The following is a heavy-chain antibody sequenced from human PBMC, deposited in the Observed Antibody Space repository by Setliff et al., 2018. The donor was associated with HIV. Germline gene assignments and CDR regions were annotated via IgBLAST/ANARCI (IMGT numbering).Heavy chain of an antibody. Sequence: PGGSLRLSCAASGFTLSGIAMHWVRQAPGKGLEWVSTISYDGNDKFYTDSVKGRFTISRDNSKNTLYLQMDSLRPKDTAVYYCARGGVYYYDSRGWSMDYWGQGTLVTVSS. D-gene: IGHD3-22*01. V-gene: IGHV3-30*04. CDR3: ARGGVYYYDSRGWSMDY. J-gene: IGHJ4*02. CDR1: GFTLSGIA. CDR2: ISYDGNDK.